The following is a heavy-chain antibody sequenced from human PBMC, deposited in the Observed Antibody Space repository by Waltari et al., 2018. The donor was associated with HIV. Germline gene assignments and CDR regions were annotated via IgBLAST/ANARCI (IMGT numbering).Heavy chain of an antibody. CDR3: ARDRNSRGAFEI. D-gene: IGHD5-18*01. V-gene: IGHV3-48*01. CDR1: GFSFSPYS. CDR2: ISTSSSTI. J-gene: IGHJ3*02. Sequence: EVQLVESGGGLVQPGGSLRPPCAASGFSFSPYSMGWVRQAPGKGLEWFSYISTSSSTIYYADAVKGRFTISRDNAKNSLYLQMNSLRAEDTAVYYCARDRNSRGAFEIWGQGTMVTVSS.